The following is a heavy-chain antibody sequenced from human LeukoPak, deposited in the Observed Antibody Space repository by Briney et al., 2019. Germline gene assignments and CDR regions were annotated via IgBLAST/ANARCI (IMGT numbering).Heavy chain of an antibody. Sequence: SETLSLTCAVYGGSFSGYYWSWIRQPPGKGLEWIGEINHSGSTNYNPSLKSRVTISVDTSKNQFSLKLSSVTAADTAVYYCARGAGITFGGVIVIPYFDYWGQGTLVTVSS. V-gene: IGHV4-34*01. D-gene: IGHD3-16*02. CDR1: GGSFSGYY. CDR2: INHSGST. J-gene: IGHJ4*02. CDR3: ARGAGITFGGVIVIPYFDY.